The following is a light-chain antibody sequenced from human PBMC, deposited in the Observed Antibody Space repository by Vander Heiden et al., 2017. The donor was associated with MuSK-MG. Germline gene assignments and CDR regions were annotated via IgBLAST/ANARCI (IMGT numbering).Light chain of an antibody. Sequence: HSSLAPPAPGARPPRPSITISCTGTSSDVGIYNYVSWYQQHPGKAPNLMIYDVRNRPTGVSNRFSGSKSGNTASLTISGLEAEDEADYYCSSYTRSGTLAIGGGTKLTVL. CDR3: SSYTRSGTLA. J-gene: IGLJ2*01. CDR1: SSDVGIYNY. V-gene: IGLV2-14*01. CDR2: DVR.